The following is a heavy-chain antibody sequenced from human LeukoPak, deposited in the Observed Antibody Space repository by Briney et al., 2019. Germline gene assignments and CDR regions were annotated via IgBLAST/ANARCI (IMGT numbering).Heavy chain of an antibody. CDR2: IRNDGSND. J-gene: IGHJ4*02. CDR1: GFTFSHHG. Sequence: GGSLRLSCAASGFTFSHHGMHWVRQAPGKGLEWVAFIRNDGSNDYYADSVKGRFTISRDDSKNTLYLQMKNLRAEDTAVYYCAKDGAWLRFDDWGQGILVTVSS. D-gene: IGHD5-12*01. V-gene: IGHV3-30*02. CDR3: AKDGAWLRFDD.